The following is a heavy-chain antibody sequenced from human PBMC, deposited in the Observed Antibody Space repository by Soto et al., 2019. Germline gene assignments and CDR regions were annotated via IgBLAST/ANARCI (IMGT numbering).Heavy chain of an antibody. Sequence: PAETLSLTCTVSGGSISSYYWSWIRQPAGKGLEWIGRIYTSGSTNYNASLKSRVTMSVDTSKNQFSLKLSSVTAADPAVYYCARDHYVTYSNWFDPSGQGTMVTV. V-gene: IGHV4-4*07. CDR3: ARDHYVTYSNWFDP. J-gene: IGHJ5*02. CDR1: GGSISSYY. CDR2: IYTSGST. D-gene: IGHD3-16*01.